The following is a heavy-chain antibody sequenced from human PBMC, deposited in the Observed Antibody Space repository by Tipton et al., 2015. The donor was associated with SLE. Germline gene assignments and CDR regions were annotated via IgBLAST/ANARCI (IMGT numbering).Heavy chain of an antibody. CDR1: GDSISSNS. J-gene: IGHJ4*02. CDR3: ARGVLGGSYPY. V-gene: IGHV4-34*01. D-gene: IGHD1-26*01. CDR2: INHSGST. Sequence: TLSLTCSVSGDSISSNSWSWIRQPPGKGLEWIGEINHSGSTNYNPSLKSRVTISVDTSKNQFSLKLSSVTAADTTVYYCARGVLGGSYPYWGQGTLVTVSS.